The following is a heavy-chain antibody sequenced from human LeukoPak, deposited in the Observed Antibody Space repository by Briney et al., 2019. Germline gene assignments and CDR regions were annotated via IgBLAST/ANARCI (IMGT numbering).Heavy chain of an antibody. CDR1: GFTVSSNY. CDR2: IYSGGTT. Sequence: GGSLRLSCAASGFTVSSNYVSWVRQAPGKGLEWVSVIYSGGTTYYADSVKGRFTISRDNAKNTLYLQMNSLRAEDTAVYYCARADYDSSGYSRRTISYYYGMDVWGQGTTVTVSS. J-gene: IGHJ6*02. CDR3: ARADYDSSGYSRRTISYYYGMDV. D-gene: IGHD3-22*01. V-gene: IGHV3-53*01.